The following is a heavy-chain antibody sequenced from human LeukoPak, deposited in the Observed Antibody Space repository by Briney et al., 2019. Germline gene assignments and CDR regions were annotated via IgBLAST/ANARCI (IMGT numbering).Heavy chain of an antibody. CDR2: IYSGGST. V-gene: IGHV3-53*01. CDR3: ASRAAAIRSPYYYYYYGMDV. CDR1: GFTVSSNY. Sequence: GGSLRLSCAASGFTVSSNYMSWVRQAPGKGLEWVSVIYSGGSTHYADSVKGRFTISRDNSKNTLYLQMNSLRAEDTAVYYCASRAAAIRSPYYYYYYGMDVWGQGTTVTVSS. D-gene: IGHD2-2*02. J-gene: IGHJ6*02.